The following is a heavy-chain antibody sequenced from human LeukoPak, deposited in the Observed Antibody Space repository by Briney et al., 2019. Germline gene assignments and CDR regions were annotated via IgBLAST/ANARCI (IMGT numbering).Heavy chain of an antibody. CDR2: IIPIFGTA. J-gene: IGHJ5*02. V-gene: IGHV1-69*13. Sequence: SVKVSCKASGGTFSSYAISWVRQAPGQGLEWMGGIIPIFGTANYAQKFQGRVTITADESTSTAYMELSSLRSEDTAVYYCAREFTTVVTGIDPWGQGTLVTVSS. D-gene: IGHD4-23*01. CDR3: AREFTTVVTGIDP. CDR1: GGTFSSYA.